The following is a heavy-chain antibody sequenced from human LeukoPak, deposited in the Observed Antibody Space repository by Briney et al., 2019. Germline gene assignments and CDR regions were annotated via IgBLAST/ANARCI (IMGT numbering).Heavy chain of an antibody. V-gene: IGHV3-66*01. CDR3: AREVEEYSSSSGDAFDI. D-gene: IGHD6-6*01. CDR2: IYSGGST. Sequence: GGSLRLSCVASGFTVSSNYMSWVRQAPGKGLEWVSVIYSGGSTYYADSVKGRFTISRANSKNTLYLQMNSLRAEDTAVYYCAREVEEYSSSSGDAFDIWGQGTMVTVSS. J-gene: IGHJ3*02. CDR1: GFTVSSNY.